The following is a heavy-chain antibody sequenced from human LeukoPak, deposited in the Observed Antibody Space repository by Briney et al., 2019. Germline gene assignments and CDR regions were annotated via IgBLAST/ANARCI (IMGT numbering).Heavy chain of an antibody. J-gene: IGHJ4*02. CDR2: IIPIFGTA. D-gene: IGHD1-7*01. V-gene: IGHV1-69*05. Sequence: ASVKVSCKASGGTFSSYAISWVRQAPGQGLEWMGGIIPIFGTANYAQKFQGRVTITTDESTSTAYMELSSLRSEDTAVYYCARDFQGTGTTPNWGQGTLVTVSS. CDR1: GGTFSSYA. CDR3: ARDFQGTGTTPN.